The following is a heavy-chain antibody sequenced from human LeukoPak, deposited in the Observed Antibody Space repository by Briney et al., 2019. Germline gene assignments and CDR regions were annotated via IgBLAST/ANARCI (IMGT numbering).Heavy chain of an antibody. CDR1: GFTFSSYA. Sequence: GRSLRPSCAASGFTFSSYAMHWVRQAPGKGLEWVAVISYDGSNKYYADSVKGRFTISRDNSKNTLYLQMNSLRAEDTAVYYCARAPGSYSSSPVDYWGQGTLVTVSS. CDR3: ARAPGSYSSSPVDY. V-gene: IGHV3-30-3*01. CDR2: ISYDGSNK. J-gene: IGHJ4*02. D-gene: IGHD6-6*01.